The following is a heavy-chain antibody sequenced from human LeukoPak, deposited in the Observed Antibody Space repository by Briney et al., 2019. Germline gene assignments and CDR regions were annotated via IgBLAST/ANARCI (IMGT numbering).Heavy chain of an antibody. J-gene: IGHJ4*02. V-gene: IGHV3-43*02. CDR2: ISGDGGST. CDR3: AKALGYCSSTSCSYFFDY. Sequence: GGSLRLSCAASGFTFDDYAMHWVRQAPGKGLEWVSLISGDGGSTYYADSVKGRFTISRDNSKNSLYLQMNSLRTEDTALYYCAKALGYCSSTSCSYFFDYWGQGTLVTVSS. D-gene: IGHD2-2*01. CDR1: GFTFDDYA.